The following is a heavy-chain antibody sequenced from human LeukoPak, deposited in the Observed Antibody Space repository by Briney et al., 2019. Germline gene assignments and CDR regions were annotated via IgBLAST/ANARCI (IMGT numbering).Heavy chain of an antibody. CDR2: IYYSGST. D-gene: IGHD2-15*01. CDR1: GASISTYY. J-gene: IGHJ6*03. Sequence: SETLSLTCSVSGASISTYYWSWIRQPPEKGLEWIGSIYYSGSTYSNPSLQSRVTISVDASKNQFSLKLNSVTAADTAVYYCASFYCSGGSCYQYYSYYYMDVWGKGTTVTISS. V-gene: IGHV4-59*05. CDR3: ASFYCSGGSCYQYYSYYYMDV.